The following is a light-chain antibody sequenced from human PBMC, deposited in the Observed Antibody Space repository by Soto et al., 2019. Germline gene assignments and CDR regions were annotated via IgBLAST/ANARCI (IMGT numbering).Light chain of an antibody. J-gene: IGLJ1*01. CDR2: EVN. V-gene: IGLV2-23*02. Sequence: QSVLTQPASVSGSPGQSTTISCTGASSDVGSYNLVSWYQQHPGKAPKLVIYEVNKRPSGVSNRFSGSKSGNTASLTISGLQAEDDAVYYCCSYAGSNNTFYVFGTGTIVTVL. CDR1: SSDVGSYNL. CDR3: CSYAGSNNTFYV.